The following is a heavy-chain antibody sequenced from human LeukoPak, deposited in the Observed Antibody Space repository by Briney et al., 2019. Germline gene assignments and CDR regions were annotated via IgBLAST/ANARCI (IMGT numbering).Heavy chain of an antibody. J-gene: IGHJ5*02. CDR2: ILYSGST. V-gene: IGHV4-59*01. CDR1: GGSISSYY. Sequence: SESLSLTCTVSGGSISSYYWSWIRQPPGKGLEWIACILYSGSTKYNPSLKSRVTISVDTSKNQLSLKLSSVTAADTAVYYCAREPGFDSSGYLNWFDPWGQGTLVTVSS. D-gene: IGHD3-22*01. CDR3: AREPGFDSSGYLNWFDP.